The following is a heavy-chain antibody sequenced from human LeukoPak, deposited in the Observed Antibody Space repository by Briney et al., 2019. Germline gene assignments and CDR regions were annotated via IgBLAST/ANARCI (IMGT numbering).Heavy chain of an antibody. CDR2: IYHSGST. V-gene: IGHV4-38-2*01. CDR1: GYSISSGYY. J-gene: IGHJ4*02. Sequence: PSETLSLTXAVSGYSISSGYYWDWIRQPPGKGLEWIGSIYHSGSTYYNPSLKSRVTISVDTSKNQFSLKLSSVTAADTAVYYCARLAYSSGCRWGQGTLVTVSS. D-gene: IGHD6-19*01. CDR3: ARLAYSSGCR.